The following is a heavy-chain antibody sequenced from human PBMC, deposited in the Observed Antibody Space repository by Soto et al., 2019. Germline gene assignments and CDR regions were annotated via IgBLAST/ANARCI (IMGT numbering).Heavy chain of an antibody. D-gene: IGHD2-8*01. V-gene: IGHV3-21*01. CDR3: ARKGVSNLDY. Sequence: GGSLRLSCAASGFTFTTYGMNWVRQAPGKGLEWVSFISSRTGSSKEYADSVRGRFTVSRDNAKNSVYLQMNSLSVEDTAVYYCARKGVSNLDYWGQGTLVTVSS. J-gene: IGHJ4*02. CDR1: GFTFTTYG. CDR2: ISSRTGSSK.